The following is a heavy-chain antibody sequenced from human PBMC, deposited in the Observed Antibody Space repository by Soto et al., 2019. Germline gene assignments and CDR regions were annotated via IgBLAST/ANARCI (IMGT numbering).Heavy chain of an antibody. D-gene: IGHD3-3*01. J-gene: IGHJ4*02. CDR1: GFTFDDYT. CDR3: AKVSVRFLEWLPLDY. CDR2: ISWDGGST. V-gene: IGHV3-43*01. Sequence: EVQLVESGGVVVQPGGSLRLSCAASGFTFDDYTMHWVRQAPGKGLEWVSLISWDGGSTYYADSVKGRFTISRDNSKNSLYLQMNSLRTEDTALYYCAKVSVRFLEWLPLDYWGQGTLVTVSS.